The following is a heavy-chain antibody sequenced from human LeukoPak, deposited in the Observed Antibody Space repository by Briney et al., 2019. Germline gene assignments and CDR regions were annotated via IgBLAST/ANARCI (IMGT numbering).Heavy chain of an antibody. CDR3: ARYVASASDFDY. V-gene: IGHV4-59*01. J-gene: IGHJ4*02. D-gene: IGHD6-13*01. CDR2: IHYSGNT. CDR1: GGSISSYY. Sequence: SGTLSLTCTVSGGSISSYYWSWIRQPPGKGLEWIGYIHYSGNTNYNPSLSSRVTISVDTSKNQFSLKVNSVTAADTAMYYCARYVASASDFDYWGQGALVTVSS.